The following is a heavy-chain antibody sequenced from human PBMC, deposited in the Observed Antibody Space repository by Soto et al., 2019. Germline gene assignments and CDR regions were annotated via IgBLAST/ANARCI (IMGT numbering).Heavy chain of an antibody. V-gene: IGHV4-34*01. Sequence: PSETLSLTCAVYGGSFSGYYWSWIRQPPGKGLEWIGEINHSGSTNCNPSLKSRVTISVDTSKNQFSLKLSSVTAADTAVYYCARLYYYGSGSYYLGYFDYWGQGTLVTVSS. J-gene: IGHJ4*02. CDR1: GGSFSGYY. D-gene: IGHD3-10*01. CDR3: ARLYYYGSGSYYLGYFDY. CDR2: INHSGST.